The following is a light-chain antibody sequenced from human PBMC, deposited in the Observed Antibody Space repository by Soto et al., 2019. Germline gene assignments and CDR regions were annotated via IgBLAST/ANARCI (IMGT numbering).Light chain of an antibody. CDR3: SSFTGSSYV. J-gene: IGLJ1*01. CDR2: DVT. V-gene: IGLV2-14*01. Sequence: QSVLTQPASVSGSPGRSITISCTGTSSDAGNNNYVSWYQQNPGTAPQVMICDVTNRPSGVSNRFSGSKSGNTASLTISGLQAEDEADYYCSSFTGSSYVFGTGTKVTVL. CDR1: SSDAGNNNY.